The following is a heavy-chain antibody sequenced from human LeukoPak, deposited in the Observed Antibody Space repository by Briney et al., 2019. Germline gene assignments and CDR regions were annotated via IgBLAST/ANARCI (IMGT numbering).Heavy chain of an antibody. CDR1: GGSISSYY. D-gene: IGHD6-6*01. CDR2: LYYSGST. V-gene: IGHV4-59*01. CDR3: ARDRASIAASRGFDP. Sequence: TSETLSLTCTVSGGSISSYYWSWLRHPPGKGLEGIGNLYYSGSTNYNPSLKSRVTISVDTSKNQFSLKLSSVTAADTAVYYCARDRASIAASRGFDPWGQGTLVTVSS. J-gene: IGHJ5*02.